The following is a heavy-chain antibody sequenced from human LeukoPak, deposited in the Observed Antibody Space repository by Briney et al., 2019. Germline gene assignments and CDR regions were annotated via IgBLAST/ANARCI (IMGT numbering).Heavy chain of an antibody. V-gene: IGHV4-34*01. D-gene: IGHD2-8*01. CDR3: ARGLGRYCTNGVCYTGYFDL. J-gene: IGHJ2*01. CDR2: INHSGST. CDR1: GGSFSGYY. Sequence: SETLSLTCAVYGGSFSGYYWSWIRQPPGKGLEWIGEINHSGSTNYNPSLESRVTISVDTSKNQSSLKLSSVTAADTAVYYCARGLGRYCTNGVCYTGYFDLWGRGTLVTVSS.